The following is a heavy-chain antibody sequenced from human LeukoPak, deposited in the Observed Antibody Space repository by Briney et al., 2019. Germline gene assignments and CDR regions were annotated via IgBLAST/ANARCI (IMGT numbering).Heavy chain of an antibody. CDR3: ARAVKYGSGSPYYFDY. J-gene: IGHJ4*02. CDR1: GFTFDDYA. CDR2: IGTAGDT. Sequence: GGSLRLSCAASGFTFDDYAMHWVRQAPGKGLEWVSGIGTAGDTYYPGSVKGRFTISRENAKNSLYLQMNSLRAGDTAVYYCARAVKYGSGSPYYFDYWGQGTLVTVSS. V-gene: IGHV3-13*01. D-gene: IGHD3-10*01.